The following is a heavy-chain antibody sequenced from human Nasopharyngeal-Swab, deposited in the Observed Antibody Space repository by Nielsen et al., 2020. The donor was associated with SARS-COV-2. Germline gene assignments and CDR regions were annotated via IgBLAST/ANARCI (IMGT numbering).Heavy chain of an antibody. D-gene: IGHD2-8*01. V-gene: IGHV7-4-1*02. J-gene: IGHJ6*02. CDR2: INTNTGNP. CDR3: ARVYCTNGVCYGLDYYYYYGMDV. Sequence: WVRQAPGQGLEWIGWINTNTGNPTYAQGFTGRFVFSWDTSVSTAYLQISSLKAEDTAVYYCARVYCTNGVCYGLDYYYYYGMDVWGQGTTVTVSS.